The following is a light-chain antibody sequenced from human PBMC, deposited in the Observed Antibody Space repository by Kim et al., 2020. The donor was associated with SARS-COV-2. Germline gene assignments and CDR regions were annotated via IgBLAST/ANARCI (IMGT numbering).Light chain of an antibody. V-gene: IGKV1-5*03. J-gene: IGKJ1*01. CDR1: QSIWTS. Sequence: AAVGDIVTITCRASQSIWTSLAWYQQKSGTAPKLLIYRASTLESGVPSRFSRSGSGPEFTLTISRLHPDDFATYFCQQYDILPWTFGRGTKVDIK. CDR3: QQYDILPWT. CDR2: RAS.